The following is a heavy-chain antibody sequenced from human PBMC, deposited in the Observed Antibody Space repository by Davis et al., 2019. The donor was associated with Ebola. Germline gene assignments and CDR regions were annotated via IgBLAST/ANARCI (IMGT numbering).Heavy chain of an antibody. CDR2: ISSSSSYI. CDR3: AKDELLTDYCSSTSCYGELFGY. J-gene: IGHJ4*02. V-gene: IGHV3-21*04. CDR1: GFTFSSYS. Sequence: PGGSLRLSCAASGFTFSSYSMNWVRQAPGKGLEWVSSISSSSSYIYYADSVKGLFTISRYNAMNSLYLQMNSLGAEDTAVYYCAKDELLTDYCSSTSCYGELFGYWGQGTLVTVSS. D-gene: IGHD2-2*01.